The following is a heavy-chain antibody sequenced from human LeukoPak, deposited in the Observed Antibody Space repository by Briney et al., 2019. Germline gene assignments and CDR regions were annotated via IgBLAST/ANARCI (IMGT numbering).Heavy chain of an antibody. CDR3: ARDPGSGYEEHFDY. J-gene: IGHJ4*02. Sequence: PGGSLRLSCEASGFTFSSYNMNWVRQAPGKRLEWVSSITSSSSYVFYADSVKGRFTISRDNAKNSLYLQMNSLRAEDTAVYYCARDPGSGYEEHFDYWGQGTLVTVSS. CDR2: ITSSSSYV. V-gene: IGHV3-21*04. D-gene: IGHD5-12*01. CDR1: GFTFSSYN.